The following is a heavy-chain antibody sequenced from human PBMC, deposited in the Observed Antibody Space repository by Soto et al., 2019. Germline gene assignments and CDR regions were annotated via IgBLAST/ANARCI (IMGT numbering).Heavy chain of an antibody. D-gene: IGHD6-6*01. Sequence: ASVKVSCQASGCTFSSYAISWVRQAPGQGLEWMGGIIPIFGTANYAQKFQGRVTITAAESTSTAYMELSSLRSEETAVYYCASSSIAARHVGEKGYYYYYGMDVWGQGSTVTLSS. V-gene: IGHV1-69*13. CDR1: GCTFSSYA. CDR3: ASSSIAARHVGEKGYYYYYGMDV. J-gene: IGHJ6*02. CDR2: IIPIFGTA.